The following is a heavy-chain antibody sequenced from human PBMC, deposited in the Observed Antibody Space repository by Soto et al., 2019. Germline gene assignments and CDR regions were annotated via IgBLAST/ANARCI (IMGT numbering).Heavy chain of an antibody. CDR2: IKSKTDGGTT. CDR1: GFTFSNAW. Sequence: PGGSLRLSCAASGFTFSNAWMNWVRQAPGKGLEWVGRIKSKTDGGTTDYAAPVKGRFTISRDDSKNTLYLQMNSLKTEDTAVYYCAKGAWYGSSSPSDRWGRGTLVTVSS. J-gene: IGHJ5*02. CDR3: AKGAWYGSSSPSDR. D-gene: IGHD6-6*01. V-gene: IGHV3-15*07.